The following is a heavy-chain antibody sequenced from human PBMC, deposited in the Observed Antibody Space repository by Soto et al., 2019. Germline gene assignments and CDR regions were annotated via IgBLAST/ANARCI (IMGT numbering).Heavy chain of an antibody. J-gene: IGHJ4*02. CDR1: GGSISSYY. D-gene: IGHD3-3*01. V-gene: IGHV4-59*01. CDR2: IYYSGST. CDR3: ARVDYDFWSGPEKSQVFDY. Sequence: PSETLSLTCTVSGGSISSYYWSWIRQPPGKGLEWIGYIYYSGSTNYNPSLKSRVTISVDTSKNQFSLKLSSVTAADTAAYYCARVDYDFWSGPEKSQVFDYWGKGTLVTVSS.